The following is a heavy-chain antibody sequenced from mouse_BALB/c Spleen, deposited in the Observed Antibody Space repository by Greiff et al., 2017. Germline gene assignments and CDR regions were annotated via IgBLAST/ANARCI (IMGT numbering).Heavy chain of an antibody. V-gene: IGHV3-8*02. J-gene: IGHJ2*01. D-gene: IGHD3-2*01. CDR2: ISYSGST. CDR3: ARSKTARATYYFDY. Sequence: VQLQQSGPSLVKPSQTLSLTCSVTGDSITSGYWNWIRKFPGNKLEYMGYISYSGSTYYNPSLKSRISITRDTSKNQYYLQLNSVTTEDTATYYCARSKTARATYYFDYWGQGTTLTVSS. CDR1: GDSITSGY.